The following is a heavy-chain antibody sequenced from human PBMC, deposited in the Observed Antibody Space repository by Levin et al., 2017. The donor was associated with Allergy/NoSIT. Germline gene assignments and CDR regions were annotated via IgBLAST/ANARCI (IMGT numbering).Heavy chain of an antibody. CDR1: GFTFSSYG. D-gene: IGHD6-19*01. J-gene: IGHJ3*02. CDR2: ISSDGRKK. CDR3: AKDVYGSGWYPLGKYAFEM. V-gene: IGHV3-30*18. Sequence: GGSLRLSCAASGFTFSSYGMHWVRQAPGKGLEWVAVISSDGRKKFYADSVKGRFTIPRDTSKNTLDLQMNSLRAEDTAVYYCAKDVYGSGWYPLGKYAFEMWGQGTKVAVSS.